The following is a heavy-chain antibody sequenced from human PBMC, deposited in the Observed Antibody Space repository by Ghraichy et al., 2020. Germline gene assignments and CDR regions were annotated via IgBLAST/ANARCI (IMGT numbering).Heavy chain of an antibody. Sequence: GGSLRLSCAASGFTFDDYAMHWVRQAPGKGLEWVSLISWDGGTTYYADSVKGRFTISRDNSPNSLYLQMNSLRAEDTALYYCAKGMAYSSTPDAMDVWGQGTTVTVSS. D-gene: IGHD6-13*01. CDR3: AKGMAYSSTPDAMDV. CDR2: ISWDGGTT. J-gene: IGHJ6*02. CDR1: GFTFDDYA. V-gene: IGHV3-43D*03.